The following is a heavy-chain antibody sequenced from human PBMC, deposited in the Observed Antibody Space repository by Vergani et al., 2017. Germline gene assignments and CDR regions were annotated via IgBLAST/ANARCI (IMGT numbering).Heavy chain of an antibody. J-gene: IGHJ4*02. CDR3: ARHHPGYCSGGSCPYFDY. D-gene: IGHD2-15*01. V-gene: IGHV4-39*01. CDR1: GGSISSSSYY. CDR2: IYYSGST. Sequence: QLQLQESGSGLVKPSQTLSLTCAVSGGSISSSSYYWGWIRQPPGKGLEWIGSIYYSGSTYYNPSLKSRVTISVDTSKNQFSLKLSSVTAADTAVYYCARHHPGYCSGGSCPYFDYWGQGTLVTVSS.